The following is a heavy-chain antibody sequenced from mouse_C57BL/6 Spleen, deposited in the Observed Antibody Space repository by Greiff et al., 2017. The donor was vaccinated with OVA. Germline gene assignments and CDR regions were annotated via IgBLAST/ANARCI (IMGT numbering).Heavy chain of an antibody. CDR1: GYTFTDYY. J-gene: IGHJ3*01. CDR2: INPYNGGT. Sequence: VQLQQSGPVLVKPGASVKMSCKASGYTFTDYYMNWVKQSHGKSLEWIGVINPYNGGTSYNQKFKGKATLTVDKSSSTAYMELNSLTSEDSAVYYCARRRTSQAWFAYWGHGTLVTVSA. V-gene: IGHV1-19*01. D-gene: IGHD3-2*02. CDR3: ARRRTSQAWFAY.